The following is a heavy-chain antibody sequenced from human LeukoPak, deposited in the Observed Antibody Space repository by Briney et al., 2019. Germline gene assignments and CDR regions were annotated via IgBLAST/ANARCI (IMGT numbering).Heavy chain of an antibody. CDR3: ARDPLASLITFGGVDY. CDR1: GGSISSSSYY. J-gene: IGHJ4*02. CDR2: IYFSGST. Sequence: PSETLSLTCTVSGGSISSSSYYWGWIRQPPGKGLEWIGSIYFSGSTYYNPSLKSRVTISVDTSKNQFSLKLSSVTAADTAVYYCARDPLASLITFGGVDYWGQGTLVTVSS. V-gene: IGHV4-39*07. D-gene: IGHD3-16*01.